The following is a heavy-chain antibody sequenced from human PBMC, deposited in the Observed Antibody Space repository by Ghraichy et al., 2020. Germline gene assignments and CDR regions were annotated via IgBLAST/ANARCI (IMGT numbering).Heavy chain of an antibody. CDR2: IYYSGST. CDR3: ARVPVVVTDPTGDY. V-gene: IGHV4-61*01. D-gene: IGHD2-21*02. Sequence: SETLSLTCTVSGGSVSSGSYYWSWIRQPPGKGLEWIGYIYYSGSTNYNPSLKSRVTISVDTSKNQFSLKLSSVTAADTAVYYCARVPVVVTDPTGDYWGQGTLVTVSS. J-gene: IGHJ4*02. CDR1: GGSVSSGSYY.